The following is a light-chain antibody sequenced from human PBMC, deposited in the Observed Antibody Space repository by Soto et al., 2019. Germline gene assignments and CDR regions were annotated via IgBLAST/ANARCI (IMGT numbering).Light chain of an antibody. CDR3: QVWDSSRV. J-gene: IGLJ2*01. V-gene: IGLV3-21*04. Sequence: SYELTQPPSVSVAPGKTARITCGGNNIGSKSVHWYQQKPGQAPVLVIYYDSDRPSGIPERFSGSNSGNTATLTISRVEAGDEADYYCQVWDSSRVFGGGTKLTVL. CDR1: NIGSKS. CDR2: YDS.